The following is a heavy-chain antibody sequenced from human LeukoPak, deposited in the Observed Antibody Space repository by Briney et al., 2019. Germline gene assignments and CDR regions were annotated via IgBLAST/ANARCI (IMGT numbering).Heavy chain of an antibody. V-gene: IGHV3-23*01. CDR2: ISGSGGST. CDR3: AKDVGTTIFGVVIYYFDY. J-gene: IGHJ4*02. CDR1: GFTFRSYA. Sequence: PGGSLRLSCAASGFTFRSYAMSWVRQAPGKGLEWVSAISGSGGSTYYADSVKGRFTISRDNSKNTLYLQMNSLRAEDTAVYYCAKDVGTTIFGVVIYYFDYWGQGTLVTVSS. D-gene: IGHD3-3*01.